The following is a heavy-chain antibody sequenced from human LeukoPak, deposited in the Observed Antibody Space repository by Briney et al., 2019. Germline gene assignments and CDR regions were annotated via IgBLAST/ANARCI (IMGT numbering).Heavy chain of an antibody. CDR1: GFTFSSYW. J-gene: IGHJ4*02. CDR2: IKQDGSEK. CDR3: ARDLRTRYSGSYSDY. D-gene: IGHD1-26*01. V-gene: IGHV3-7*01. Sequence: GGSLRLSCAASGFTFSSYWMSWVRQAPGKGLEWVANIKQDGSEKYYVDSVEGRFTISRGNAKNSLYMQMNSLRAEDTAVYYCARDLRTRYSGSYSDYWGQGTLVTVSS.